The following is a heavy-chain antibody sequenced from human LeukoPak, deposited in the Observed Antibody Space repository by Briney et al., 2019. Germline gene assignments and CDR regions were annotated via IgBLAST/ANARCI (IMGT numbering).Heavy chain of an antibody. CDR3: ARDVAPYDILTGYYKGGYFDY. V-gene: IGHV3-7*01. Sequence: GGSLRLSCAASGFTFSSYWMSWVRQAPGKGLEWVANIKQDGSEKYYVDSVKGRFTISRDNAKNSLYLQMNSLRAEDTAVYYCARDVAPYDILTGYYKGGYFDYWGQGTLVTVSS. CDR1: GFTFSSYW. D-gene: IGHD3-9*01. CDR2: IKQDGSEK. J-gene: IGHJ4*02.